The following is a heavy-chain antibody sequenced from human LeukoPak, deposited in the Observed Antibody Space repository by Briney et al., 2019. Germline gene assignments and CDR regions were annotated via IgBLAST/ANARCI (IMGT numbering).Heavy chain of an antibody. D-gene: IGHD3-16*01. CDR2: VYQTGHT. CDR1: GDSVNGYY. V-gene: IGHV4-59*02. J-gene: IGHJ4*02. CDR3: ARHRFGHLFDY. Sequence: SETLSLTCTVSGDSVNGYYWSWIRQPPGKGLEWIGYVYQTGHTHYSPSLKSRVTVSLDTSRNEVSLKVNSVTAADTAVYYCARHRFGHLFDYWGQGTLVIVSS.